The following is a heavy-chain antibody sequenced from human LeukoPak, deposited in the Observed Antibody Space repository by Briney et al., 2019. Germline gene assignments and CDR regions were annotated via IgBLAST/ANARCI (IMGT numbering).Heavy chain of an antibody. CDR2: MNPNSGNT. D-gene: IGHD3-22*01. V-gene: IGHV1-8*03. Sequence: GASVKVSCKASGYTLTTYDINWVRQATGQGLEWMGWMNPNSGNTGFAQKFQGRVTITRNTSISTAYMELSSLRSEDTAVYYCATAPPYDSSGYYLGYYFDYWGQGTLVTVSS. J-gene: IGHJ4*02. CDR3: ATAPPYDSSGYYLGYYFDY. CDR1: GYTLTTYD.